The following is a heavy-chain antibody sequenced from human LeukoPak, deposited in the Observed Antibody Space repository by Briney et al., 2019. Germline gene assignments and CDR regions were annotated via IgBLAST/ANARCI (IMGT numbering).Heavy chain of an antibody. V-gene: IGHV4-59*01. CDR1: GGSISSYY. J-gene: IGHJ4*02. CDR2: IYYSGST. Sequence: SETLSLTCTVSGGSISSYYWSWIRQPPGKGLEWIGYIYYSGSTNYNPSLKSRVTISVDTSKNQFSLKLSSVTAADTAVYYCARGPTFGVRGVIPFDYWGQGTLVTVSS. D-gene: IGHD3-10*01. CDR3: ARGPTFGVRGVIPFDY.